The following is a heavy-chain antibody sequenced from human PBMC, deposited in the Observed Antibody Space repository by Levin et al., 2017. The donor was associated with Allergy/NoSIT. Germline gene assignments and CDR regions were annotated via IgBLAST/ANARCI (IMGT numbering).Heavy chain of an antibody. V-gene: IGHV4-31*03. D-gene: IGHD6-13*01. J-gene: IGHJ5*02. CDR2: IYYSGST. CDR1: GGSISSGGYY. CDR3: ARGDSRRWFDP. Sequence: PSETLSLTCTVSGGSISSGGYYWSWIRQHPGKGLEWIGYIYYSGSTYYNPSLKSRVTISVDTSKNQFSLKLSSVTAADTAVYYCARGDSRRWFDPWGQGTLVTVSS.